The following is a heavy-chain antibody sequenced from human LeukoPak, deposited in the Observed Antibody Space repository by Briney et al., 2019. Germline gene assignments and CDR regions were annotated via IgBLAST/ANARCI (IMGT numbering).Heavy chain of an antibody. Sequence: GGSLRLSCAASGFTFSSYWMHWVRQAPGKGLVWVSGTNTDGSSTMYADYVKGRFTIARDNAKNTLYLQMNSLRAEDTAVYYCYGANAEYWGQGTLVTVSS. V-gene: IGHV3-74*03. CDR1: GFTFSSYW. J-gene: IGHJ1*01. D-gene: IGHD4-23*01. CDR3: YGANAEY. CDR2: TNTDGSST.